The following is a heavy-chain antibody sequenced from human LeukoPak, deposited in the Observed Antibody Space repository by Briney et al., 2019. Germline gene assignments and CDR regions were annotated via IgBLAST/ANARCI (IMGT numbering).Heavy chain of an antibody. CDR3: ARGPSGYHNT. V-gene: IGHV3-23*01. CDR1: GFTFSSYG. J-gene: IGHJ4*02. D-gene: IGHD5-12*01. Sequence: GGSLRLSCTASGFTFSSYGMHWVRQAPGKGLEWVSGISGSGGATYYADSVKGRFTISRDDPHNTLYLQMNSLRAEDTAVYYCARGPSGYHNTGGQGTLVTVSS. CDR2: ISGSGGAT.